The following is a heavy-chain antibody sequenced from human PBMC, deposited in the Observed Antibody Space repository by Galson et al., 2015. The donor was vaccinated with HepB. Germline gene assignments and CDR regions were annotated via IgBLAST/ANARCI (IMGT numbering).Heavy chain of an antibody. Sequence: SLRLSCAASGFTFSSYNTNWVRQAPGKGLDWIPYISATGTTIEYADSVKGRFIISRDNAKNSLYLQVNSLRVEDTAVYYCARDSRATFGEPNWFDPWGQGTLVIVSS. CDR2: ISATGTTI. V-gene: IGHV3-48*03. CDR1: GFTFSSYN. CDR3: ARDSRATFGEPNWFDP. D-gene: IGHD3-3*01. J-gene: IGHJ5*02.